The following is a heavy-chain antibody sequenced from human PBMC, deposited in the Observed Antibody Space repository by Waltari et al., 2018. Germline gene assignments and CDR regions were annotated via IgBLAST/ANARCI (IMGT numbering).Heavy chain of an antibody. D-gene: IGHD4-17*01. CDR1: AFTVRSKD. J-gene: IGHJ4*02. CDR2: IYSGGIT. Sequence: EVQLVESGGGFIQPGGSLRLSCAASAFTVRSKDMSWVRQGPGKGLEWVSVIYSGGITFYADSVKGRFTISRDNSKNTLYLQMNSLRAEDTAVYNCARDRRGFGDYGSFDYWGQGTLVTVSS. CDR3: ARDRRGFGDYGSFDY. V-gene: IGHV3-53*01.